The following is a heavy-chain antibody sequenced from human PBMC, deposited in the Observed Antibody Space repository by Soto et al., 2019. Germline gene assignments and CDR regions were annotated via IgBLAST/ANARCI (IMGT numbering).Heavy chain of an antibody. CDR3: GRLQDFINWCFDS. CDR2: THHSGYI. D-gene: IGHD3-10*01. J-gene: IGHJ4*02. CDR1: SDPITDYY. V-gene: IGHV4-4*09. Sequence: SETLCHTFTVSSDPITDYYRSLVRQTPERDLKRIGFTHHSGYISYNPSLKSRVTITVDASNHQNSLKLTSVAAFDTDVYYCGRLQDFINWCFDSWGQGVLVSVSS.